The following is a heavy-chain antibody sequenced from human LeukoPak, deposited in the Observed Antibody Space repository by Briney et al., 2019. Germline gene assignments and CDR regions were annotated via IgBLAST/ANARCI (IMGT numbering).Heavy chain of an antibody. Sequence: GESLKISCKGSGYSFTSYWIGWVRQMPGKGLEWMGIIYPGDSDTRYSPSFQGQVTISADKSVSTAYLQWSSLKASDTAMYYCAKLSAAGYYYYYMDVWGKGTTVTVSS. CDR1: GYSFTSYW. D-gene: IGHD6-25*01. CDR3: AKLSAAGYYYYYMDV. CDR2: IYPGDSDT. V-gene: IGHV5-51*01. J-gene: IGHJ6*03.